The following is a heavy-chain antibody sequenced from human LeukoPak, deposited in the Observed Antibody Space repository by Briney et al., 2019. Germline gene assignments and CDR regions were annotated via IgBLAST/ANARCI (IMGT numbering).Heavy chain of an antibody. CDR2: ISNSGGSNK. CDR3: AKTGQFDY. Sequence: HAGGSLRLSCAASGFTFSNYAVSWVRQAPGKGLEWVSTISNSGGSNKYYADSVKGRFTISRDNSKNTLNLQMNSLRAEDTAVYYCAKTGQFDYWGQGTLVTVSS. J-gene: IGHJ4*02. CDR1: GFTFSNYA. V-gene: IGHV3-23*01. D-gene: IGHD3-10*01.